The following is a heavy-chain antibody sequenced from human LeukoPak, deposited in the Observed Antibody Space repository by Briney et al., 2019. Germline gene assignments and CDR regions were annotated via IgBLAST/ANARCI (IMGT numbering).Heavy chain of an antibody. CDR2: ISYDGSNK. V-gene: IGHV3-30*04. J-gene: IGHJ6*03. Sequence: GGSLRLSCAASGFTFSSYAMHWVRQAPGKGLEWVAVISYDGSNKYYADSVKGRFTISRDNSKNTLYLQMNSLRAEDTAVYYCARDYIDRITIFGVVINSGDYYYYMDVWGKGTTVTVSS. D-gene: IGHD3-3*01. CDR1: GFTFSSYA. CDR3: ARDYIDRITIFGVVINSGDYYYYMDV.